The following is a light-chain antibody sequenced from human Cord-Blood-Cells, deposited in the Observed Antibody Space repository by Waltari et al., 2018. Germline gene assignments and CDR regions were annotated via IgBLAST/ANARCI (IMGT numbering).Light chain of an antibody. CDR2: AAS. Sequence: IQRTQAPSSLSASVGDRATITCRASQFISSYLNWYQQKPGKAPKLLIYAASSLQSGVPSRFSGSGSGTDFTLTISSLQPEDFATYYCQQSYSTPYTFGQGTKLEIK. CDR1: QFISSY. J-gene: IGKJ2*01. CDR3: QQSYSTPYT. V-gene: IGKV1-39*01.